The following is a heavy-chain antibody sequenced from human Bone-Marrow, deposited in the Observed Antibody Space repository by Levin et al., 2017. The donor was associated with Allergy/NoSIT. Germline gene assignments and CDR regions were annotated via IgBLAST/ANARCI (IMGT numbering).Heavy chain of an antibody. Sequence: GDSLKISCTASGFTFSTYAMSWVRQAPGKGLEWVSSISGGGGRTDYADSVKGRFTISRDNSKNTLYLQMNSLRVEDTAVYYCAKGMELWDIIAVGPPFDYWGQGTLVTVSS. CDR1: GFTFSTYA. D-gene: IGHD6-19*01. V-gene: IGHV3-23*01. CDR2: ISGGGGRT. J-gene: IGHJ4*02. CDR3: AKGMELWDIIAVGPPFDY.